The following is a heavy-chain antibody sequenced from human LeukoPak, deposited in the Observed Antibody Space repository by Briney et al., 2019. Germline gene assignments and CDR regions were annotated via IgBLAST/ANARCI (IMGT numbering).Heavy chain of an antibody. J-gene: IGHJ6*02. CDR1: GFTFSSYS. V-gene: IGHV3-21*01. D-gene: IGHD6-19*01. Sequence: GGSLRLSCAASGFTFSSYSMNWVRQAPGKGLEWVSSISSSSSYIYYADSVKGRFTISRDNAKNSLYLQMNSLRAEDTAVHYCASRTGGWGPTWDVWGQGTTVTVSS. CDR2: ISSSSSYI. CDR3: ASRTGGWGPTWDV.